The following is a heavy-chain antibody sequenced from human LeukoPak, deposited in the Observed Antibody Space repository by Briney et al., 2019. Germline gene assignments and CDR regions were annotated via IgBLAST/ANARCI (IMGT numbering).Heavy chain of an antibody. CDR1: GFTFSSYA. D-gene: IGHD5-18*01. CDR3: ARDRSQRAYSYGPDGE. V-gene: IGHV3-30*01. Sequence: GGSLRLSCAASGFTFSSYAMHWVRQAPGRGLEWAAVISYDGSNKFYADSVKGRFTISRDNSKNTLFLQMNSLRAEDTAVYYCARDRSQRAYSYGPDGEWGQGTLVTVSS. CDR2: ISYDGSNK. J-gene: IGHJ4*02.